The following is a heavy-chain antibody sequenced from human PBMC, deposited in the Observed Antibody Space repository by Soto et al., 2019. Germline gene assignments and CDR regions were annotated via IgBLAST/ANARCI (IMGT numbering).Heavy chain of an antibody. CDR1: GDSVSGGSYH. V-gene: IGHV4-61*01. D-gene: IGHD6-13*01. CDR2: IYYTGST. J-gene: IGHJ4*02. Sequence: HSETLSLTCTLSGDSVSGGSYHWSWIRQSPGKGLEWLAYIYYTGSTNYNPSLQSRVTISLHTSRNQFSLKVSSVTAADTAVYFCARSNLAAAGSFDYWGQGALVTVSS. CDR3: ARSNLAAAGSFDY.